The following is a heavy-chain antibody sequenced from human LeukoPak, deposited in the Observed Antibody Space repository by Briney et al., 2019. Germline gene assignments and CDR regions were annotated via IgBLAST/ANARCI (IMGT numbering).Heavy chain of an antibody. J-gene: IGHJ4*02. V-gene: IGHV5-51*01. CDR1: GYSFTSYW. CDR3: ARQAPIAAAGTHYFDY. Sequence: GESLQISCQGSGYSFTSYWIGWVRQMPGKGLEWMGIIYPGDSDTRYSPSFQGQVTISADKSISTAYLQWSSLKASDTAMYYCARQAPIAAAGTHYFDYWGQGTLVTVSS. CDR2: IYPGDSDT. D-gene: IGHD6-13*01.